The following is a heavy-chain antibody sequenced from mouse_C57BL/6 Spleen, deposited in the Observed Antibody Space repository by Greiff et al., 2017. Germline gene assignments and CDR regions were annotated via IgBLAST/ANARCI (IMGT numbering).Heavy chain of an antibody. CDR3: AKNYYGNLYYFGY. CDR1: GFSLTSYG. V-gene: IGHV2-5*01. D-gene: IGHD2-1*01. Sequence: QVQLQQSGPGLVQPSQSLSITCTVSGFSLTSYGVHWVRQSPGKGLEWLGVIWRGGSTDYNAAFMSRLSITKDNSKSQVFFKMNSLQADDTAIYYCAKNYYGNLYYFGYWGQGTTLTVSS. J-gene: IGHJ2*01. CDR2: IWRGGST.